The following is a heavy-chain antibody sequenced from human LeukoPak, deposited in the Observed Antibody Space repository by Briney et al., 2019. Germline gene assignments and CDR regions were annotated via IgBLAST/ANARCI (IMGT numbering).Heavy chain of an antibody. V-gene: IGHV1-18*01. J-gene: IGHJ4*02. CDR1: GYTFTTYG. CDR3: TRGASVGPDY. CDR2: ISAYNGHT. D-gene: IGHD1-26*01. Sequence: GASVKVSCKASGYTFTTYGISWVRQAPGQGLEWMGWISAYNGHTNYAQKLQGRVTMTTDASTTTAYMELSSLRSEDTAVYFCTRGASVGPDYWGQGTLVTVSS.